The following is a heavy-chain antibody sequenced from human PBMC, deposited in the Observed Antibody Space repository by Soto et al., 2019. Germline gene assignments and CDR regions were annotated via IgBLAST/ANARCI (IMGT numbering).Heavy chain of an antibody. Sequence: SETLSLTCTASGASISTYYWSWIRQPPGKGLEWIGYIYYSGSTNYNPSLKSRVTISVDTSKNQFSLKLSSVIAADTAVFYCARMGGGNYYNWFNPWGQGTLVTVSS. CDR3: ARMGGGNYYNWFNP. J-gene: IGHJ5*02. D-gene: IGHD1-26*01. CDR1: GASISTYY. CDR2: IYYSGST. V-gene: IGHV4-59*01.